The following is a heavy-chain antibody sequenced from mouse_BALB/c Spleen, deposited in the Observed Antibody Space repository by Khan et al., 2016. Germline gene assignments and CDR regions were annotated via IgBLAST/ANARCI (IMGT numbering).Heavy chain of an antibody. CDR2: INPVSGGT. V-gene: IGHV1-54*01. CDR1: GYAFTNYL. J-gene: IGHJ3*01. D-gene: IGHD1-1*01. CDR3: ARADYYGSSGAY. Sequence: QVQLKQSGAELVRPGTSVKVSCKASGYAFTNYLIEWVKQRPGQGLEWIGVINPVSGGTNYNEKFKGKATLTADKSSSTAYMQLSSLTSDDSAVYFCARADYYGSSGAYWGQGTLVTVSA.